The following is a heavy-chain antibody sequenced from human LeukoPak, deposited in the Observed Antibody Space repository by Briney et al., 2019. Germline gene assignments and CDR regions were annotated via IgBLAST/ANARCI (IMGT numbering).Heavy chain of an antibody. Sequence: GESLKISCKGSGYSFTSYWIGWVRQMPGKGLEWTGIIYPGDSDTRYSPSFQGQVTISADKPISTAYLQWSSLKASDTAMYYCARQYCSGGSCYPNAFDIWGQGTMVTVSS. CDR3: ARQYCSGGSCYPNAFDI. CDR1: GYSFTSYW. D-gene: IGHD2-15*01. J-gene: IGHJ3*02. CDR2: IYPGDSDT. V-gene: IGHV5-51*01.